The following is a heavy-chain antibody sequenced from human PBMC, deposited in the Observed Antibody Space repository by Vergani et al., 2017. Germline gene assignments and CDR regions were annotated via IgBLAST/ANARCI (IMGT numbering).Heavy chain of an antibody. J-gene: IGHJ5*02. CDR2: IIPIFGTA. CDR3: ARGLRVDFGNPTWFDP. D-gene: IGHD4-23*01. V-gene: IGHV1-69*01. Sequence: QVQLVQSGAEVKKPGSSVKVSCKASGGTFSSYAISWVRQAPGQGLEWMGGIIPIFGTANYEQKFQGRVTITADESSSTAYMERSSLRSEDTAVYYCARGLRVDFGNPTWFDPWGQGTLVTVSS. CDR1: GGTFSSYA.